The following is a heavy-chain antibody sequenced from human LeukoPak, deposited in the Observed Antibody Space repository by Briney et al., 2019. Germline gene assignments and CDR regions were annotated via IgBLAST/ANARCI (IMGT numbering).Heavy chain of an antibody. CDR2: IRYDGSNE. Sequence: PGGSLRLSCAASGFTFSSYGIHWVRQAPGKGLEWVAFIRYDGSNEYYADSVKGRFTISSDNSKNTLYLQMNSLRAEDTAVYYCARTSSQVTVAGYFDYWGQGSLVTVSS. J-gene: IGHJ4*02. CDR3: ARTSSQVTVAGYFDY. D-gene: IGHD6-19*01. V-gene: IGHV3-30*02. CDR1: GFTFSSYG.